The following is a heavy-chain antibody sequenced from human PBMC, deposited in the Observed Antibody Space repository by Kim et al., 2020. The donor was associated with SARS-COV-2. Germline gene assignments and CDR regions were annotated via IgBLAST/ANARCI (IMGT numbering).Heavy chain of an antibody. CDR3: AKHSTASCFDY. CDR2: T. D-gene: IGHD6-13*01. V-gene: IGHV3-23*01. J-gene: IGHJ4*02. Sequence: TYSAASVRGRFTVSRDNSKNTLYQQMNSLRAEDTAVYYCAKHSTASCFDYWGQGTLVTVSS.